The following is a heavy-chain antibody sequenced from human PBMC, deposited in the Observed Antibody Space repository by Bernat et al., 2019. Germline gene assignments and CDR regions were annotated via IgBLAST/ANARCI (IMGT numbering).Heavy chain of an antibody. CDR1: GFTFSGSA. CDR2: IRSKANSYAT. J-gene: IGHJ5*02. D-gene: IGHD6-13*01. V-gene: IGHV3-73*02. Sequence: EVQLVESGGGLVQPGGSPKLSCAASGFTFSGSAMHWVRQASGKGLEWVGRIRSKANSYATAYAASVKGRFTISRDDSKNTAYLQMNSLKTEDTAVYYCTRLPDSSSWYPDESSDYPNGFDPWGQGTLVTVSS. CDR3: TRLPDSSSWYPDESSDYPNGFDP.